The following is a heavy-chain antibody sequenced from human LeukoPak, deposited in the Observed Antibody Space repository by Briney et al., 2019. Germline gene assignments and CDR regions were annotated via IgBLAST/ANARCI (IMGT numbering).Heavy chain of an antibody. D-gene: IGHD2-15*01. J-gene: IGHJ4*02. CDR2: IDPEDGDT. CDR3: ARSARGGRPRFDY. Sequence: ASVKVSCKISGYTLSDLSIHWVRQAPGKGLEWVGGIDPEDGDTVYARNFRGRFTVTEDTSTDTSYMELSSLTADDTAVYYCARSARGGRPRFDYWGQGTLVTVSS. V-gene: IGHV1-24*01. CDR1: GYTLSDLS.